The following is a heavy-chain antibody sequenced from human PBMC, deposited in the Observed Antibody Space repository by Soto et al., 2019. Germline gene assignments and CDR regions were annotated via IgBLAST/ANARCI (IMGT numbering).Heavy chain of an antibody. V-gene: IGHV4-59*01. D-gene: IGHD2-21*02. J-gene: IGHJ6*02. Sequence: QVQLQESGPGLVKPWETLSLTCTVSGSTISKYYCSWIQQRPGKGLEWIGYMYNTGSTVYNPSFKSRVTISVDTSKNQFSLKLNSVTAADTAVYYCARDLWGYCGTDCYPLYVWGQGTTVTVSS. CDR3: ARDLWGYCGTDCYPLYV. CDR2: MYNTGST. CDR1: GSTISKYY.